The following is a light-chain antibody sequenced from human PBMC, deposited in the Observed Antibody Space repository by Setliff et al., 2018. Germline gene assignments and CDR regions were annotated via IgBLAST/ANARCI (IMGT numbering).Light chain of an antibody. J-gene: IGLJ1*01. CDR1: SSDVGSYDL. V-gene: IGLV2-14*01. CDR2: DVN. Sequence: QSVLTQPASVSGSPGQSITISCSGTSSDVGSYDLVSWYQQHPGTAPKLIISDVNNRPSGVSNRFSGSKSGNTASLTISGLQAGDEAAYYCCAYTGSSTDVFGTGTKVTVL. CDR3: CAYTGSSTDV.